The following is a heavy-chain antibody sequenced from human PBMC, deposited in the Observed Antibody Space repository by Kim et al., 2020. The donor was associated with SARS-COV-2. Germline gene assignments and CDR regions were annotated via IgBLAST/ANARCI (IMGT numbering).Heavy chain of an antibody. V-gene: IGHV4-34*01. CDR3: ARGTRQWLSRHYYYYMDV. Sequence: LKSRVTISVDTSKNQFSLKRSPVTAADTAVYYCARGTRQWLSRHYYYYMDVWGKGTTVTVSS. J-gene: IGHJ6*03. D-gene: IGHD6-19*01.